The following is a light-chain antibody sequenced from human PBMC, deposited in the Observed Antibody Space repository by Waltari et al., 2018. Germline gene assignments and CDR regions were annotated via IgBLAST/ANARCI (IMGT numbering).Light chain of an antibody. J-gene: IGKJ4*01. CDR3: QQYNSHLLT. CDR2: KAT. V-gene: IGKV1-5*03. Sequence: DIQMPQSPSTLSASVGDRVTITCRASQSISSWLAWFQKKPGKAPKLLIYKATTLESGVPSRFSGSGSGTEFTLTITSLQPDDFATYYCQQYNSHLLTFGGGTKVEIK. CDR1: QSISSW.